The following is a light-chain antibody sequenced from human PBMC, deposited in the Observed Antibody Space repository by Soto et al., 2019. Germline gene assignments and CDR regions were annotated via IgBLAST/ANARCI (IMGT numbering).Light chain of an antibody. CDR1: SIDVGDYNY. CDR2: EVS. J-gene: IGLJ1*01. CDR3: SSCAGSNNYV. Sequence: QSALTQPPSASGSPGQSVTISCTGISIDVGDYNYVSWHHHHPGKAPKVMIYEVSNRPSGVPDRFSGSKSGNTASLTVSGLQAEDEADYYCSSCAGSNNYVFGTGTKLTVL. V-gene: IGLV2-8*01.